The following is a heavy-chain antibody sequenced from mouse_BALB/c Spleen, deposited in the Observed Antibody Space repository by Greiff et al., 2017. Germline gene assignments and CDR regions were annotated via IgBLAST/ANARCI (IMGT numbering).Heavy chain of an antibody. CDR3: ARAYDYDVGRFPFAY. CDR2: ISSGSSTI. Sequence: EVMLVESGGGLVQPGGSRKLSCAASGFTFSSFGMHWVRQAPEKGLEWVAYISSGSSTIYYADTVKGRFTISRDNPKNTLFLQMTSLRSEDTAMYYCARAYDYDVGRFPFAYWGQGTLVTVSA. V-gene: IGHV5-17*02. CDR1: GFTFSSFG. J-gene: IGHJ3*01. D-gene: IGHD2-4*01.